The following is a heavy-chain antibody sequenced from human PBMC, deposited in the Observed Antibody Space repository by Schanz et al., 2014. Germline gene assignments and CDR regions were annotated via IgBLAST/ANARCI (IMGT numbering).Heavy chain of an antibody. D-gene: IGHD6-13*01. J-gene: IGHJ4*02. CDR2: IASGGSHT. CDR1: GITFSDYA. CDR3: AKDTRMTPAGTGVFFDY. Sequence: EVQLLESGGALEQPGGSLRLSCAASGITFSDYAMSWVRQAPGKGLGWVSTIASGGSHTFYADSVTGRFTISGDNSKNTLFLQMNSLRVEDTAIYYCAKDTRMTPAGTGVFFDYWGQGTLVTVSS. V-gene: IGHV3-23*01.